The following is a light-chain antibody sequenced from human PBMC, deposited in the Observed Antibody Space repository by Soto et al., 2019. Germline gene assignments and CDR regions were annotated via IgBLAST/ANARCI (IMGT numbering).Light chain of an antibody. J-gene: IGKJ2*01. CDR2: GTS. Sequence: EIVLTQSPGTLSLSPGERATLSCRASQTVISPYLGWYQQRPGQAPRLLIYGTSSRASGISDRFSGSGSGTDFTRTISRLEPEDFAVYYCQQYGSSPYTFGQGTTLEIK. CDR1: QTVISPY. V-gene: IGKV3-20*01. CDR3: QQYGSSPYT.